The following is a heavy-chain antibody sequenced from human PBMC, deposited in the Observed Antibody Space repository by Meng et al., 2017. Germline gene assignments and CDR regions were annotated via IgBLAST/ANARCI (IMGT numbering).Heavy chain of an antibody. D-gene: IGHD2-2*01. J-gene: IGHJ4*02. V-gene: IGHV3-23*01. CDR1: GFTFSSYA. CDR3: AKAVVVPAAMYYFDY. CDR2: ISGSGGST. Sequence: GGSLRLSCAASGFTFSSYAMSWVRQAPGKGLEWVSAISGSGGSTYYADSVKGRFTISRDNSKNTLYLQMNSLRAEDTAVYYCAKAVVVPAAMYYFDYWGQGTLVTRLL.